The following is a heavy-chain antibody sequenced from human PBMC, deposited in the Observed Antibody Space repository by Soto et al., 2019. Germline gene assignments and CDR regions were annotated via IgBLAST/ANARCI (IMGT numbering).Heavy chain of an antibody. V-gene: IGHV1-8*01. Sequence: QVQVVQSRAEVKKPGASVKVSCKTSGYTFTDYDINWVRQATGQGLEWMGWVSPGNGNAGYAPQFQGRVTMTSGTSISTVYMELSSLTSEDTAVYFCEVTTGFWGQGTMITVSS. CDR3: EVTTGF. CDR2: VSPGNGNA. D-gene: IGHD2-21*02. CDR1: GYTFTDYD. J-gene: IGHJ4*02.